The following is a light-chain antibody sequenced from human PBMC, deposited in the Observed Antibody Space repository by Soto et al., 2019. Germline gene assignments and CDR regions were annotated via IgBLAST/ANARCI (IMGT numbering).Light chain of an antibody. V-gene: IGKV1-39*01. CDR1: QSISTY. Sequence: DIKMTQSPSSLSASVGDRVTITCRASQSISTYLSWYQQKPVQAPKVLIYAASRLERGVPSRFSGSGSVTDFALTVSSLQPEDFSTYYCQQTYDTPFTFGPGTTV. J-gene: IGKJ3*01. CDR2: AAS. CDR3: QQTYDTPFT.